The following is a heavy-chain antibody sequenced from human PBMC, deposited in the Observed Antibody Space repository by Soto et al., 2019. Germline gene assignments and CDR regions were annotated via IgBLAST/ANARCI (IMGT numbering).Heavy chain of an antibody. CDR2: IYYSGST. CDR1: GGSISSGDYY. Sequence: SETLSLTCTVSGGSISSGDYYWRWIRQPPGKGLEWIGYIYYSGSTYYNPSLKSRVTISVDTSKNQFSLKLSSVTAADTAVYYCARATESGYYYVLDYWGQGTLVTVSS. V-gene: IGHV4-30-4*01. J-gene: IGHJ4*02. CDR3: ARATESGYYYVLDY. D-gene: IGHD3-22*01.